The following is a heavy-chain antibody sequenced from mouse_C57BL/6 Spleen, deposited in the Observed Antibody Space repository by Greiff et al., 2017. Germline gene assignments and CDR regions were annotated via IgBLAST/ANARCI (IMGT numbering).Heavy chain of an antibody. CDR1: GFTFSSYG. CDR3: ARTDFDV. CDR2: ISSGGSYT. J-gene: IGHJ1*03. V-gene: IGHV5-6*02. Sequence: EVKLLESGGDLVKPGGSLKLSCAASGFTFSSYGMSWVRQTPDKRLEWVATISSGGSYTYYPDSVKGRFTISRDNAKNTLYLQMSSLKSEDTAMYYCARTDFDVWGTGTTVTVSS.